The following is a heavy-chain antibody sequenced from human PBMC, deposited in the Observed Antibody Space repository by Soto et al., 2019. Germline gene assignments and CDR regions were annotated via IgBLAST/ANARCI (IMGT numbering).Heavy chain of an antibody. J-gene: IGHJ5*02. V-gene: IGHV4-59*01. CDR2: IYYSGST. D-gene: IGHD2-2*01. CDR3: ARGKIVVVPAARKGGYNWFDP. Sequence: SETLSLTCTVSGGSISSYYWSWIRQPPGKGLEWIWYIYYSGSTNYNPSLKSRVTISVDTSKNKFSLKLSSVTAADTAVYYCARGKIVVVPAARKGGYNWFDPWGQGTLVTVSS. CDR1: GGSISSYY.